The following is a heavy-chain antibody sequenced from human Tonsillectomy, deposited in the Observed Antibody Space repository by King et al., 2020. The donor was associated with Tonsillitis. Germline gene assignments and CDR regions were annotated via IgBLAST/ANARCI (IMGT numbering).Heavy chain of an antibody. CDR3: AKDRHSTWGRFFDY. Sequence: VQLVESGGGVVQPGGSLRLSCAASGFTFSTYGFHWVRQAPGKGLEWVAFIRDDGSHIYYTDSVKGRFTISRDNSKNTVYLQMNSLRAEDTAVYYCAKDRHSTWGRFFDYWGQGTLVTVSS. V-gene: IGHV3-30*02. D-gene: IGHD3-16*01. CDR2: IRDDGSHI. J-gene: IGHJ4*02. CDR1: GFTFSTYG.